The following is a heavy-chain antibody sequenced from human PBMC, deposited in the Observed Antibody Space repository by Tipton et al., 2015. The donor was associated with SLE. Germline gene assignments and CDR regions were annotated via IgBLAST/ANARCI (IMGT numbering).Heavy chain of an antibody. V-gene: IGHV4-39*07. Sequence: TLSLTCTVSGGSVSSSKYWAWIRHPPGKGLEWIESIYYTGTTTYYNSFLKSRVTMSVDTSKNQFSLRLTSVIAADTAVYYCARLHGYSYGLNWFDPWGQGTLISVSS. CDR2: IYYTGTTT. J-gene: IGHJ5*02. CDR1: GGSVSSSKY. CDR3: ARLHGYSYGLNWFDP. D-gene: IGHD5-18*01.